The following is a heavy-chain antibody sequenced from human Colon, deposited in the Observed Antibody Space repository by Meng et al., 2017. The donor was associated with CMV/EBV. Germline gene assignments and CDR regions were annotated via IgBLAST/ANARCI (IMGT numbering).Heavy chain of an antibody. CDR2: INPDSGGT. Sequence: CEASEYTFTDYYMHWVRQAPGQGLEWMGWINPDSGGTNYAQEFEGRVTMTRDTSISTAYMEMRRLTSDDTAVYYCERDWLEFKVWFGPWGQGTLVTVSS. D-gene: IGHD3-22*01. CDR1: EYTFTDYY. V-gene: IGHV1-2*02. J-gene: IGHJ5*02. CDR3: ERDWLEFKVWFGP.